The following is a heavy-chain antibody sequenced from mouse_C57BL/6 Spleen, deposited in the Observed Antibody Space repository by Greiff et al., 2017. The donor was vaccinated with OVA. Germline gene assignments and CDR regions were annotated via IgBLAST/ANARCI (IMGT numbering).Heavy chain of an antibody. Sequence: VQLQESGAELVKPGASVKISCKASGYAFSSYWMNWVKQRPGKGLEWIGQIYPGDGDTNYNGKFKGKATLTADKSSSTAYMQLSSLTSEDSAVYFCARGDYSNPIDYWGQGTTLTVSS. CDR2: IYPGDGDT. CDR3: ARGDYSNPIDY. V-gene: IGHV1-80*01. J-gene: IGHJ2*01. CDR1: GYAFSSYW. D-gene: IGHD2-5*01.